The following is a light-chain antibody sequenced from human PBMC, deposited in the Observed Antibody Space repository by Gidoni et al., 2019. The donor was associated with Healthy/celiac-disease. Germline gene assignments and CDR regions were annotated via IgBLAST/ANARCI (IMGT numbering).Light chain of an antibody. CDR1: SRDVGGYNY. V-gene: IGLV2-8*01. CDR2: EVS. J-gene: IGLJ2*01. CDR3: SSYAGSNRGV. Sequence: QSALTQPPSASGSPGKSVTIPCTGTSRDVGGYNYVSWYQQHPGKALKLMIYEVSKRPSGVPDRFSGSKSGNTSSLTVSGLQAEEEADYYCSSYAGSNRGVFGGGTKLTVL.